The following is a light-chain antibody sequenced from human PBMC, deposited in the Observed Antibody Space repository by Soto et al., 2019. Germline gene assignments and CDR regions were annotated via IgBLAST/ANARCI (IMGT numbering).Light chain of an antibody. Sequence: EFVMTQSPSALSVSQGERATLSCMASQSVSSHLAWYQQIPGQAPRLLIYAASIRATGIPARFSGSGSGTDFTLTISRLEPEDFAVYYCQHYATSRRTFGQGAKADIK. J-gene: IGKJ1*01. CDR3: QHYATSRRT. V-gene: IGKV3-15*01. CDR1: QSVSSH. CDR2: AAS.